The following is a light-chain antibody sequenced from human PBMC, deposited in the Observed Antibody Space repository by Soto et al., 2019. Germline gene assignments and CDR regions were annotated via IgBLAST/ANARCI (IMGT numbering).Light chain of an antibody. Sequence: DIQMTQSPSSLSASVGDRVTITCRASQTISIFLKWYQQRPGKPPTLLIHTTSILQSGVPSRFSGSGSGTDFTLTISSLQPEDFATYYCQQSYKTPLTFGGGTKVEI. CDR2: TTS. CDR1: QTISIF. J-gene: IGKJ4*01. CDR3: QQSYKTPLT. V-gene: IGKV1-39*01.